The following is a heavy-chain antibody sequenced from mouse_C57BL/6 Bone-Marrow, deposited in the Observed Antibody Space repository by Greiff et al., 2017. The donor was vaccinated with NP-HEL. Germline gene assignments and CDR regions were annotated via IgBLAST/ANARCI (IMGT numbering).Heavy chain of an antibody. CDR3: ASHYYGSSPY. J-gene: IGHJ3*01. D-gene: IGHD1-1*01. CDR2: ISSGSSTI. V-gene: IGHV5-17*01. CDR1: GFTFSDYG. Sequence: EVKLMESGGGLVKPGGSLKLSCAASGFTFSDYGMHWVRQAPEKGLEWVAYISSGSSTIYYADTVKGRFTISRDNAKNTLFLQMTSLRSEDTAMYYCASHYYGSSPYWGQGTLVTVSA.